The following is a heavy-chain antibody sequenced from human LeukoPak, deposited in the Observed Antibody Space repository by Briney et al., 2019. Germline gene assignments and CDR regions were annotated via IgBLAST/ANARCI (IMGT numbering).Heavy chain of an antibody. CDR1: GFTFSSYW. CDR2: TKSDGST. J-gene: IGHJ2*01. CDR3: ATVYWYFDL. Sequence: GGSLRLSCAASGFTFSSYWMHWVRQPPGKGLVWVSRTKSDGSTNYADSVKGRFTISRDNAKNTVSLQMNSLRAEDTGVYYCATVYWYFDLWGRGTLVSVSA. V-gene: IGHV3-74*01.